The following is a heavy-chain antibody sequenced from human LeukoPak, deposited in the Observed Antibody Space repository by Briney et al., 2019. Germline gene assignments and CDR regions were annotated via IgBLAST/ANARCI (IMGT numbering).Heavy chain of an antibody. J-gene: IGHJ4*02. CDR2: ISSSSSYI. CDR3: ARTAGGGYDILTGYFDY. Sequence: PGGSLRLSCAASGFTFSSYSMNWVRQAPGKGLEWVSSISSSSSYIYYADSVKGRFTISRDNAKNSLYLQMNSPRAEDTAVYYCARTAGGGYDILTGYFDYWGQGTLVIVSS. CDR1: GFTFSSYS. V-gene: IGHV3-21*01. D-gene: IGHD3-9*01.